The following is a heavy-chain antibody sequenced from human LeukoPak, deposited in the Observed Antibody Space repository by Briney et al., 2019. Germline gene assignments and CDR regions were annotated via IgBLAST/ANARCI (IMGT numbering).Heavy chain of an antibody. V-gene: IGHV3-48*02. D-gene: IGHD6-19*01. CDR3: ARTVIAVAANWFDP. CDR2: ISSSSSII. J-gene: IGHJ5*02. CDR1: GLTFSSYI. Sequence: GGSLRLSCAASGLTFSSYIMNWVRQAPGKGPEWVSYISSSSSIISYADSVKGRFTISRDHAKNSLYLQMNSLRDEGTAVYYCARTVIAVAANWFDPWGQGTLVTVSS.